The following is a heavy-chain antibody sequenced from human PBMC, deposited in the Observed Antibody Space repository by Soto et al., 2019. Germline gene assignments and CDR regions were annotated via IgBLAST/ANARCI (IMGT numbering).Heavy chain of an antibody. CDR2: IGSTSSDI. Sequence: EVQLVESGGGLVKPGGSLRLSCTASGFTFSFYTMNWVRQAPGKGLEWVSSIGSTSSDIYDADSVKGRFTVSRDNAKNSLYLQMISLRAEHTAVYYCARLLHPYGSGSPLPSAYYGMDIWGQGTTVTVSS. J-gene: IGHJ6*02. D-gene: IGHD3-10*01. V-gene: IGHV3-21*01. CDR1: GFTFSFYT. CDR3: ARLLHPYGSGSPLPSAYYGMDI.